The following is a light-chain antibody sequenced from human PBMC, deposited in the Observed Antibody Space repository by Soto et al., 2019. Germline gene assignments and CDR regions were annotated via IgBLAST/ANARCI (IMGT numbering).Light chain of an antibody. V-gene: IGLV2-23*01. CDR3: CSYGDSDTMI. J-gene: IGLJ2*01. CDR2: EGS. CDR1: SSNVGTYNL. Sequence: QSALTQPASVSGFPGQSITISCTGSSSNVGTYNLVSWFQQHPGEAPKLMIYEGSRRPSGVSNRFSGSKSGNTASLTISGLQAEDEADYYCCSYGDSDTMIFGGGTKVTVL.